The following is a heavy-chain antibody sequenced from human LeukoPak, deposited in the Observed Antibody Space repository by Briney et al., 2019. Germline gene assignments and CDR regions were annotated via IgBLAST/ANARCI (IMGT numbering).Heavy chain of an antibody. V-gene: IGHV4-59*08. CDR1: GGSISTDY. CDR3: ARRVAVGNYFDP. Sequence: SETLSLTCAFSGGSISTDYWSWVRQPPGKGLQWIGYIYYSGSTNYNPSLKSRVTISLNTARNQFSLRLRSVTAADTAVYYCARRVAVGNYFDPWGQGTLVTVSS. CDR2: IYYSGST. D-gene: IGHD4-11*01. J-gene: IGHJ5*02.